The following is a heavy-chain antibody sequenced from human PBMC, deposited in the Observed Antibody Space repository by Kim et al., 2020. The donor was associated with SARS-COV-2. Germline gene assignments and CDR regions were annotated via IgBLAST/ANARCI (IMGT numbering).Heavy chain of an antibody. Sequence: ASVKVSCKASGYTFTEHFIHWVRQAPGQGLEWMGWINPDSGVTNYAQNFQGRATMTRDTSINTAYMELSGLISDDTAVYYCARDHLETTGFWFDPWGQGTLVTVFS. CDR2: INPDSGVT. CDR1: GYTFTEHF. V-gene: IGHV1-2*02. J-gene: IGHJ5*02. D-gene: IGHD1-1*01. CDR3: ARDHLETTGFWFDP.